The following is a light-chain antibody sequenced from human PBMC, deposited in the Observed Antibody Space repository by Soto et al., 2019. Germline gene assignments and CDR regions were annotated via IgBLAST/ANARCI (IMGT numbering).Light chain of an antibody. CDR1: SSDVGGYNY. CDR3: SSYADSNNFNV. V-gene: IGLV2-8*01. J-gene: IGLJ1*01. Sequence: QSALTQPPSASGSPGQSVTISCTGTSSDVGGYNYVSWYQQHPGKAPKLMIYEVSKRPSGVPDRFSGSKSGNTASLTVSGLQAEDEADYYSSSYADSNNFNVFGTGTKVTVL. CDR2: EVS.